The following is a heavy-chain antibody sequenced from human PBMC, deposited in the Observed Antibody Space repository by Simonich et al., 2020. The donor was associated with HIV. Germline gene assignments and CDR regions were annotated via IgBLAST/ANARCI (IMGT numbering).Heavy chain of an antibody. CDR2: INHSGDN. V-gene: IGHV4-34*01. CDR1: GGSFSVYY. Sequence: QVQLQQWGAGLLKPSETLSLTCAVYGGSFSVYYWSWIRQPPGKGLEWIGEINHSGDNNYNPSLKSRVTISVDTSKNQFSLKLSSVTAADTAVYYCARGFYQRLYYFDYWGQGTLVTVSS. J-gene: IGHJ4*02. D-gene: IGHD2-2*01. CDR3: ARGFYQRLYYFDY.